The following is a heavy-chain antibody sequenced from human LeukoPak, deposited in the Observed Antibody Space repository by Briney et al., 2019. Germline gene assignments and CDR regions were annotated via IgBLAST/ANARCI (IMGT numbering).Heavy chain of an antibody. CDR2: ISWNSGSI. CDR1: GFTFDDYA. J-gene: IGHJ6*03. D-gene: IGHD1-26*01. Sequence: PGGSLRLSCAASGFTFDDYAMHWVRQGPGKGLEWVSGISWNSGSIGYADSVKGRFTISRDNAKNSLYLQMNSLRAEDTAIYYCARDPYNGGYGASYYYYMDVWGKGTTVTISS. CDR3: ARDPYNGGYGASYYYYMDV. V-gene: IGHV3-9*01.